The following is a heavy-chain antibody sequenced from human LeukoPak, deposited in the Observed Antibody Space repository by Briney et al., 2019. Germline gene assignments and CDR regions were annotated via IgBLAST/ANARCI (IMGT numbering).Heavy chain of an antibody. CDR2: IYYSGST. Sequence: PSETLSLTCTVCGGSISSYYWSWIRQPPGKGLEWIGYIYYSGSTNYNPSLKSRVTISVDTSKNQFSLKLSSVTAADTAVYYCARARGYSYGLYYYYGMDVWGKGTTVTVSS. CDR1: GGSISSYY. J-gene: IGHJ6*04. D-gene: IGHD5-18*01. V-gene: IGHV4-59*01. CDR3: ARARGYSYGLYYYYGMDV.